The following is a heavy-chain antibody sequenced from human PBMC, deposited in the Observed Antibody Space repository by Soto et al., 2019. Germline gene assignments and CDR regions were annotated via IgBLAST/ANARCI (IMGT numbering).Heavy chain of an antibody. CDR2: IIPLFNTP. D-gene: IGHD4-17*01. CDR3: ATMGRDGDEFDSFVQY. V-gene: IGHV1-69*01. J-gene: IGHJ4*02. Sequence: QVQLEQSGAAVKMPGSSVRLSCKASGGPFYSYVFFWVRQAPGQGLEYMGGIIPLFNTPSYSQKFHGRATIAADGSTHTAQLDLHSLTSADTAVYFCATMGRDGDEFDSFVQYWGQGSLVTVAS. CDR1: GGPFYSYV.